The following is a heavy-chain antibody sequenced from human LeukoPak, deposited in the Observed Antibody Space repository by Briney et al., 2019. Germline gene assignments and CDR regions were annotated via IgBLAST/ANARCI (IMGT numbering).Heavy chain of an antibody. Sequence: GASLKVSCKASGYTFTNYYIHWVRQAPGQGLEYMGIIRPSGSTAYPQKFQGRVTMTRDTATSVVYMELSGLRSEDTAVYYCVRGGPETYYFDFWGQGTLVTVSS. CDR3: VRGGPETYYFDF. J-gene: IGHJ4*02. V-gene: IGHV1-46*01. CDR1: GYTFTNYY. CDR2: IRPSGST. D-gene: IGHD2-21*01.